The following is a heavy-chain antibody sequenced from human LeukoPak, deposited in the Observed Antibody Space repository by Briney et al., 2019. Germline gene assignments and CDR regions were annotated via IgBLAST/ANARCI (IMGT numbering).Heavy chain of an antibody. CDR1: AGSISNGDYY. CDR3: ARAKTGALDGETRWRYFDL. J-gene: IGHJ2*01. Sequence: SQTLFLTCTVSAGSISNGDYYWSWIRQPPGKGLEWIGYIYYSGRTYYNPSHKSRVTISVDTSKNQFSLKMNSVTAADTAVYYCARAKTGALDGETRWRYFDLWGRGTLVSVSS. V-gene: IGHV4-30-4*01. D-gene: IGHD7-27*01. CDR2: IYYSGRT.